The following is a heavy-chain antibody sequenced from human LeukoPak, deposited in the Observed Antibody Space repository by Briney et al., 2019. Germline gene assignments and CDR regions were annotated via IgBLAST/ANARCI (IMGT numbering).Heavy chain of an antibody. J-gene: IGHJ4*02. Sequence: ASVKVSCKASGYTFTNYGISWVRQAPGQGLEWMGWISIYNGNTDYAQKLRGRVTMTTDTSTSTAYMELRSLGSDDTAVYYCARARGDFWSRGYFDYWGQGTLVTVSS. V-gene: IGHV1-18*01. CDR2: ISIYNGNT. CDR1: GYTFTNYG. D-gene: IGHD3-3*01. CDR3: ARARGDFWSRGYFDY.